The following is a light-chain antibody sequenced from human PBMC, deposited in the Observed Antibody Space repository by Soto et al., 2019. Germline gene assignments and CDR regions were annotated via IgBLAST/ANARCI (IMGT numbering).Light chain of an antibody. CDR2: GVS. V-gene: IGKV3-20*01. CDR3: QQYGGSLVT. Sequence: EIVLTQSPATLSSSPGERATLSCRARQSVSSRYLAWYQQRRGQAPRLLIYGVSSRDTGIPDRFSGSGSGTDFTLTISRLEPDDFAVYYCQQYGGSLVTFGGGTKVEVK. J-gene: IGKJ4*01. CDR1: QSVSSRY.